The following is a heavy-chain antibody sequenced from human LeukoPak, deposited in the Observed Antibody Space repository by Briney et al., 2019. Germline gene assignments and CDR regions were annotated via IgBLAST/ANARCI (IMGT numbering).Heavy chain of an antibody. CDR2: ISGSGGSP. Sequence: AGGSLRLSCAASGFNFNNHAMTWVRQAPGKGLEWVSSISGSGGSPYYADSVKGRFTISRDNSKNTLYLQMNRLRAEDTAAYYCARNEYYYDSSGHDYWGQGTLVTVSS. CDR3: ARNEYYYDSSGHDY. J-gene: IGHJ4*02. D-gene: IGHD3-22*01. V-gene: IGHV3-23*01. CDR1: GFNFNNHA.